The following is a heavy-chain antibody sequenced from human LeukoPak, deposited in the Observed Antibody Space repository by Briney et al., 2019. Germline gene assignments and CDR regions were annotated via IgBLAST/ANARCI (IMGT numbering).Heavy chain of an antibody. CDR3: ARGGGYSYGPPGYFDY. CDR1: GGSFSGYY. CDR2: IYYSGST. J-gene: IGHJ4*02. V-gene: IGHV4-59*01. D-gene: IGHD5-18*01. Sequence: PSETLSLTCAVYGGSFSGYYWSWIRQPPGKGLEWIGYIYYSGSTNYNPSLKSRVTISVDTSKNQFSLKLSSVTAADTAVYYCARGGGYSYGPPGYFDYWGQGTLVTVSS.